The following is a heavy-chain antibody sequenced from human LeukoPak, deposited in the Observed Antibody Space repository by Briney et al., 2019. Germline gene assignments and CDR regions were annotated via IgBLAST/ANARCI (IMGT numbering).Heavy chain of an antibody. Sequence: PGGSLRLSCVASGFTFTKCAMSWIRQAPGKGLEWVAIITATGDTAYYADSVKGRFTISRDNSRNKVYMQMDSLKVEDTAIYYCGKEGGAWGQGTKVTVSS. CDR2: ITATGDTA. V-gene: IGHV3-23*01. J-gene: IGHJ5*02. CDR1: GFTFTKCA. D-gene: IGHD3-16*01. CDR3: GKEGGA.